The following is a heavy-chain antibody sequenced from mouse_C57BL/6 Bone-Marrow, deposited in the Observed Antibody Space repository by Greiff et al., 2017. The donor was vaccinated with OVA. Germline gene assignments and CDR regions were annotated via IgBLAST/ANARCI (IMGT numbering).Heavy chain of an antibody. J-gene: IGHJ3*01. CDR1: GFTFSSYG. V-gene: IGHV5-6*01. CDR3: ARQLRLRLFAY. D-gene: IGHD3-2*02. CDR2: ISSGGSYT. Sequence: EVKLMESGGDLVKPGGSLKLSCAASGFTFSSYGMSWVRQTPDKRLEWVATISSGGSYTYYPDSVKGRFTISRDNAKNTLYLQMSSLKSEDTAMYYCARQLRLRLFAYWGQGTLVTVSS.